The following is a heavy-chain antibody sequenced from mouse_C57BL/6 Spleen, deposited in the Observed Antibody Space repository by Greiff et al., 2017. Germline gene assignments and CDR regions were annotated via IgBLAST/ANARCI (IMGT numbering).Heavy chain of an antibody. D-gene: IGHD1-1*01. V-gene: IGHV10-3*01. Sequence: EVPLVESGGGLVQPKGSLKLSCAASGFTFNTYAMHWVRQAPGKGLEWVARIRSKSSNYATYYADSVKDRFTISSDDSQSMLYLQMNNLKTEDTAMLNCVRGGSTVLATPYYAMDYWGQGTSVTVSS. CDR3: VRGGSTVLATPYYAMDY. CDR2: IRSKSSNYAT. CDR1: GFTFNTYA. J-gene: IGHJ4*01.